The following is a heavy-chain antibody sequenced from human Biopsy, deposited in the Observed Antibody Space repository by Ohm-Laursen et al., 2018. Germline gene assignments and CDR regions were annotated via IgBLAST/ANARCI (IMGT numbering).Heavy chain of an antibody. V-gene: IGHV3-9*01. CDR1: GFRFDNTG. CDR2: ISWSSDSI. Sequence: SLRLSCTASGFRFDNTGMHWVRQGPGKGLEWVAGISWSSDSITYAKSVTGRFTISRDNGENSLYLQMNSLRPEDTALYYCTKNTQWEGSGYLDAFHIWGHGAMITVSS. D-gene: IGHD3-22*01. CDR3: TKNTQWEGSGYLDAFHI. J-gene: IGHJ3*02.